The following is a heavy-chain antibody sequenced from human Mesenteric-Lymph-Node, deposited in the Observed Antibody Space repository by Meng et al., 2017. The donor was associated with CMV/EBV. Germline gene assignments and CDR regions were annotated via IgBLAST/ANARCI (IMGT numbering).Heavy chain of an antibody. D-gene: IGHD3-3*01. V-gene: IGHV3-53*01. CDR1: GFTVSSNY. CDR3: ASLTYYDFWSGGGMDV. CDR2: IYSGGST. Sequence: GGSLRLSCAASGFTVSSNYMSWVRQAPGKGLEWVSVIYSGGSTYYADSVKGRFTISRDNSKNTLYLQMNSLRAEDTAVYYCASLTYYDFWSGGGMDVWGQGTTVTVSS. J-gene: IGHJ6*02.